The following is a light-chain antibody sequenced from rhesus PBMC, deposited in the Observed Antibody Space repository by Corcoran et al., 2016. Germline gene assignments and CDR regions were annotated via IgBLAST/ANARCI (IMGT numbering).Light chain of an antibody. CDR2: AAS. Sequence: DIQMTQSPSSLSASVGDRVTITCRASQGISTYLNWYQQKPGKAPKRLIYAASSLASGVPSRFSGSGSGTDFTLTSSSLQPEDFATYYCLQYNSNPLTFGGGTKVEIK. V-gene: IGKV1-43*01. J-gene: IGKJ4*01. CDR3: LQYNSNPLT. CDR1: QGISTY.